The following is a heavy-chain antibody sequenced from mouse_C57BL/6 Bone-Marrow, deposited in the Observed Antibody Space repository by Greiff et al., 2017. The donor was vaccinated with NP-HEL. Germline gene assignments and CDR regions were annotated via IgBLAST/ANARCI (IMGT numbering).Heavy chain of an antibody. D-gene: IGHD2-4*01. J-gene: IGHJ1*03. CDR3: TRGGLRRDWYFDV. Sequence: EVKLVESGEGLVKPGGSLKLSCAASGFTFSSYAMSWVRQTPEKRLEWVAYISSGGDYTYYADNVKGRFTISRDNARNTLYLQMSSLKSEDTAMYYCTRGGLRRDWYFDVWGTGTTVTVSS. V-gene: IGHV5-9-1*02. CDR1: GFTFSSYA. CDR2: ISSGGDYT.